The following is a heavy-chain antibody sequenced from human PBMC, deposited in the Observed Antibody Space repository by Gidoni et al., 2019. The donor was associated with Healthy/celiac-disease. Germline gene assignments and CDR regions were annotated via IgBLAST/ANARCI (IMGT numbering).Heavy chain of an antibody. CDR2: IYYSGST. V-gene: IGHV4-39*01. CDR1: GCSISSSSYY. J-gene: IGHJ4*02. D-gene: IGHD3-9*01. Sequence: QLQLQESGPGLVKPSETLSLTCTVSGCSISSSSYYWGWIRQPPGKGLEWIGSIYYSGSTYYKPSLKSRVTISVETSKNQFSLKLSSVTAADTAVYYCARRYYDILTGPSALDYWGQGTLVTVSS. CDR3: ARRYYDILTGPSALDY.